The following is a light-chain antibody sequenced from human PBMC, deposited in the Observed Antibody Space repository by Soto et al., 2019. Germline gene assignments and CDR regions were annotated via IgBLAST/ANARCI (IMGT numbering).Light chain of an antibody. Sequence: QSALTQPASVSGSPGQSITISCTGTSSDVGRYNYVSWYQQHPGKAPKLIIYEVSNRPSGGSNRFSGSKSGNTASLTISGLQAEDEADYYCISYTSSSTRVFGGGTKLTVL. J-gene: IGLJ3*02. CDR1: SSDVGRYNY. CDR2: EVS. V-gene: IGLV2-14*01. CDR3: ISYTSSSTRV.